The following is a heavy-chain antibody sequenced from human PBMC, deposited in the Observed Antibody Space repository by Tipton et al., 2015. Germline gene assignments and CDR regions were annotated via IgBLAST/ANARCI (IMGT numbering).Heavy chain of an antibody. CDR1: GGSISSSSYS. CDR3: ARRVVTTGDDWFDP. CDR2: IYYSGST. D-gene: IGHD2-21*02. V-gene: IGHV4-39*01. J-gene: IGHJ5*02. Sequence: TLSLTCTVSGGSISSSSYSWGWIRQPPGKGLELIGSIYYSGSTYHNPSLKSRVTISANTSKNQFSLKLTSVTAADTAVYYCARRVVTTGDDWFDPWGQGTLVTVSS.